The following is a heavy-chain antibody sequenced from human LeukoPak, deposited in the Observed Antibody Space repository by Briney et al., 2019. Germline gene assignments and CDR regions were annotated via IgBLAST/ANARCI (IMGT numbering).Heavy chain of an antibody. D-gene: IGHD6-13*01. J-gene: IGHJ6*03. CDR3: ARDQQLDSYYYYYYYMDV. V-gene: IGHV4-39*07. CDR2: IYYSGST. CDR1: GGSISSSSYY. Sequence: PSETLSLTCTVSGGSISSSSYYWGWIRQPPGKGLEWIGSIYYSGSTYYNPSLKSRVTISVDTSKNQFSLKLSSVTAADTAVYYCARDQQLDSYYYYYYYMDVWGKGTTVTVSS.